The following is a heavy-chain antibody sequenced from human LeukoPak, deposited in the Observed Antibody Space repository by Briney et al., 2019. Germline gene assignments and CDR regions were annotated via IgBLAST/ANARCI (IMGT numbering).Heavy chain of an antibody. CDR1: GFTFSSYA. Sequence: PGGSLRLSCAASGFTFSSYAISWVRQAPGRGLEWVSTISASGGSTYYADSVKGRFTISRDNSKNTLYLQMNSLRAEDTAVYFCAKTRRPPHDISIAFDIWGQGTMVTVSS. CDR2: ISASGGST. J-gene: IGHJ3*02. CDR3: AKTRRPPHDISIAFDI. V-gene: IGHV3-23*01. D-gene: IGHD3-9*01.